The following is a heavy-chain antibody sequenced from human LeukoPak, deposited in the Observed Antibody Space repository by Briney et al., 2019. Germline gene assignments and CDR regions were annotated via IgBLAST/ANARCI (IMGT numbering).Heavy chain of an antibody. J-gene: IGHJ5*02. D-gene: IGHD6-19*01. CDR1: GFTFSNSG. CDR2: IRYDGSNE. V-gene: IGHV3-30*02. Sequence: GGSLRLSCTASGFTFSNSGMHWVRQAPGKGLEWVAFIRYDGSNEFYVDSVKGRFTISRDNSMNTLNLQISSLRPEDTAVYYCARSVAGITWFDPWGQGTLITVSS. CDR3: ARSVAGITWFDP.